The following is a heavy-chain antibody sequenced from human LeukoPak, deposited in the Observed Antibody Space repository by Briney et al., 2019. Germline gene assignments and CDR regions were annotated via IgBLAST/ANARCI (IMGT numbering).Heavy chain of an antibody. CDR3: ARGMTTVTSFRTDDAFDI. J-gene: IGHJ3*02. CDR1: GGSISSGDHY. D-gene: IGHD4-17*01. CDR2: IYYSGST. V-gene: IGHV4-30-4*01. Sequence: SETLFLTCTVSGGSISSGDHYWSWIRQPPGKGLEWIGYIYYSGSTYYNPSLKSRVTISVDTSKNQFSLKLSSVTAADTAVYYCARGMTTVTSFRTDDAFDIWGQGTMVTVSS.